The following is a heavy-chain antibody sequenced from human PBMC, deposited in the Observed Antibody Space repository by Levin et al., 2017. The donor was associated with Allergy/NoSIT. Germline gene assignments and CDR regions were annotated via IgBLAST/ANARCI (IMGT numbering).Heavy chain of an antibody. CDR1: GFTFDDYA. V-gene: IGHV3-9*01. CDR2: ITWNSDDI. J-gene: IGHJ4*02. D-gene: IGHD2-2*01. CDR3: VTDTLTTSWSLGWY. Sequence: SLKISCAASGFTFDDYAMHWVRQAPGKGLEWVSGITWNSDDIGYADSVKGRFTISRDNAKNSLYLLMNSLRAEDTAFYYCVTDTLTTSWSLGWYWGQGTLVTVSS.